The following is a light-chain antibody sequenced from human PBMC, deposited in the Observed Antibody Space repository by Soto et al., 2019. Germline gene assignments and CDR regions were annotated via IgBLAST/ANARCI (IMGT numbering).Light chain of an antibody. CDR1: SSNIGNNF. Sequence: QSVLTQPPSVSATPGQKVTISCSGNSSNIGNNFVSWYLHLPGTAPNLLIYDNDKRPSGIPDRFSGSKSGTSATLGITGLQTGDEADYYCGTWDSSLSVGLFGGGTKLTVL. V-gene: IGLV1-51*01. J-gene: IGLJ2*01. CDR3: GTWDSSLSVGL. CDR2: DND.